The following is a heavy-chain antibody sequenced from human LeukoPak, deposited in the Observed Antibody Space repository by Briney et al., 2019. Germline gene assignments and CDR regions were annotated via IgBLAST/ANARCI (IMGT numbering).Heavy chain of an antibody. D-gene: IGHD6-13*01. CDR3: ASTPAAAGTPEYYYGMDV. CDR1: GFTFSSYS. J-gene: IGHJ6*02. CDR2: ISSSSSYI. V-gene: IGHV3-21*01. Sequence: GGSLRLSCAASGFTFSSYSMNWVRQAPGKGLEWVSSISSSSSYIYYADSVKGRFTISRDNAKNSLYLQMNSLRAEDTAVYYCASTPAAAGTPEYYYGMDVWGQGTTVTVSS.